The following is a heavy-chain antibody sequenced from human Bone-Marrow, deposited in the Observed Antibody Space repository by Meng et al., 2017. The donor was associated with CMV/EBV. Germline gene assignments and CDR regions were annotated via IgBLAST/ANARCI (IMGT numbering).Heavy chain of an antibody. J-gene: IGHJ6*02. D-gene: IGHD3-3*01. CDR3: AKDRVDDFWSGYYRGMDV. Sequence: GESLKISCAASGFTFSDYYMSWIRQAPGKGLEWVSYISSSGSTIYYADSVKGRFTISRDNSKNTLYLQMNSLRAEDTAVYYCAKDRVDDFWSGYYRGMDVWGQGTTVTVSS. CDR2: ISSSGSTI. V-gene: IGHV3-11*01. CDR1: GFTFSDYY.